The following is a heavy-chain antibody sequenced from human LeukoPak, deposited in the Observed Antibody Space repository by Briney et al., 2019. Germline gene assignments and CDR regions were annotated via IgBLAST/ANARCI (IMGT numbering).Heavy chain of an antibody. CDR3: AKGGWRYCSSTSCYVPFDY. Sequence: HAGGSLRLSCAASGFTFSSYGMHWVRQAPGKGLEWVAVISYDGSNKYYADSVKGRFTISRDNSKNTLYLQMNSLRAEDTAVYYCAKGGWRYCSSTSCYVPFDYWGQGTLVTVSS. D-gene: IGHD2-2*01. J-gene: IGHJ4*02. CDR1: GFTFSSYG. V-gene: IGHV3-30*18. CDR2: ISYDGSNK.